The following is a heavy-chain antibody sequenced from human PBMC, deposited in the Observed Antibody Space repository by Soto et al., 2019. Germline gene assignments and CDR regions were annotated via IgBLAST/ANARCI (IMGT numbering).Heavy chain of an antibody. Sequence: EVQLEESEGGLVQPGKSLKLSCAASGSTFSGSAIHWVRQASGKGLEWVGRIRSKVNNYATAYAASVKGRFIISRDDSKTTAYLQMNSLKTEDTAVYYCARLFAYGAAFDIWGQGTMVTVSS. J-gene: IGHJ3*02. CDR1: GSTFSGSA. D-gene: IGHD4-17*01. CDR2: IRSKVNNYAT. CDR3: ARLFAYGAAFDI. V-gene: IGHV3-73*01.